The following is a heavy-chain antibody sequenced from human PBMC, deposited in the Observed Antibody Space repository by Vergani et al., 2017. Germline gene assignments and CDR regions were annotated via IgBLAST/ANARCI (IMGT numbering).Heavy chain of an antibody. J-gene: IGHJ4*02. V-gene: IGHV1-46*03. Sequence: QVQVVQSGAAVKKSGASVKVSCKTSGYTFSNYYMHWVRQAPGQGLEWMGIINPSGGHTNYAQKFQGRVTMTRDTSTSTVYMELSSLRSEDTAIYYCARGDYGILTGYRYWGQGTLVTGSA. CDR3: ARGDYGILTGYRY. CDR2: INPSGGHT. CDR1: GYTFSNYY. D-gene: IGHD3-9*01.